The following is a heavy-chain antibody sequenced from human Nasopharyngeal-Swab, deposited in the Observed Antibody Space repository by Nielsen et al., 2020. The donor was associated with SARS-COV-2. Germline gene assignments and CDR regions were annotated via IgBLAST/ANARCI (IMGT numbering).Heavy chain of an antibody. CDR1: GGSISSYY. J-gene: IGHJ4*02. Sequence: SETLSLTCTVSGGSISSYYWSWIRQPPGKGLEWIGYIYYSGSTNYNPSLKSRVTISVDTSKNQFSLKLSSVTAADTAVYYCARGSGYHDSSGYSDYWGQGTLVTVSS. CDR2: IYYSGST. D-gene: IGHD3-22*01. V-gene: IGHV4-59*13. CDR3: ARGSGYHDSSGYSDY.